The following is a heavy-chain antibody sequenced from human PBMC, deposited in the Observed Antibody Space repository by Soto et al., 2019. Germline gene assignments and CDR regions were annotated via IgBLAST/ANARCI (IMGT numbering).Heavy chain of an antibody. CDR1: GYTFTNFG. D-gene: IGHD3-3*01. V-gene: IGHV1-18*01. CDR2: ISAYSGNT. CDR3: ARDRPYFDFWSGQPSYFGY. Sequence: AASVKVSCKASGYTFTNFGISWVRQAPGQGLEWMGWISAYSGNTNYAQKFQGRVTMTTDTSTSTAYMELRSLRSDDTAVYYCARDRPYFDFWSGQPSYFGYWGPGTLVTVSS. J-gene: IGHJ4*02.